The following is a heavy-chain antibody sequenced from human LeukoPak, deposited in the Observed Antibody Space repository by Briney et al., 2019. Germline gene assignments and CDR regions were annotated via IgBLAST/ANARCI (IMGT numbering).Heavy chain of an antibody. D-gene: IGHD6-13*01. CDR3: ARDQGSLTRSWYTGY. CDR2: INPYSGDT. J-gene: IGHJ4*02. V-gene: IGHV1-2*06. CDR1: GYTITGYH. Sequence: SVKVSCKASGYTITGYHIHWVRKAPGQGLEWMGRINPYSGDTNFAQKFQGRVTMTRDTSITTAYMDLSSLTPDDTAVYFCARDQGSLTRSWYTGYWGQGTQVTVSS.